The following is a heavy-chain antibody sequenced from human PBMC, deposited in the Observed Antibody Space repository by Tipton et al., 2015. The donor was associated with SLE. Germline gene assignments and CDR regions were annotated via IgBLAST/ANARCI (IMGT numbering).Heavy chain of an antibody. J-gene: IGHJ4*02. CDR1: GGSFSDYY. V-gene: IGHV4-34*01. Sequence: TLSLTCAVYGGSFSDYYWSWIRQTPGEGLEWIGEINHTGGTNYNPSLKSRVTTSVDTSKNQFSLKLSSVTAADTAVYYCARGIADEPRFGDYWGQGTLVTVSS. D-gene: IGHD6-13*01. CDR3: ARGIADEPRFGDY. CDR2: INHTGGT.